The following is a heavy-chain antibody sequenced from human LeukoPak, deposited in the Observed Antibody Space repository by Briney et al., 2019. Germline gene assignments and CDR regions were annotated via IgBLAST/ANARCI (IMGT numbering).Heavy chain of an antibody. D-gene: IGHD3-22*01. CDR3: AKEGIVVAAFDY. V-gene: IGHV3-9*01. Sequence: GGSLRLSCAASGFTFSSYWMSWVRQAPGKGLEWVSGISWNSGSIGYADSVKGRFTISRDNAKNSLYLQMNSLRAEDTALYYCAKEGIVVAAFDYWGQGTLVTASS. CDR1: GFTFSSYW. J-gene: IGHJ4*02. CDR2: ISWNSGSI.